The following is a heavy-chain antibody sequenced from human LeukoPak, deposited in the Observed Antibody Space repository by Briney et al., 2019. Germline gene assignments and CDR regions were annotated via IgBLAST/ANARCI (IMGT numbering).Heavy chain of an antibody. CDR1: GFTFSGHE. CDR3: AKAGYTSSWPLDY. J-gene: IGHJ4*02. D-gene: IGHD6-13*01. Sequence: GGSLRLSCAASGFTFSGHEMNWVRQAPGKGLEWVSYISNSGNTIYYADSVKGRFTISRDNSKSTLYLQMSSLRAEDTALYYCAKAGYTSSWPLDYWGQGTLVTVSS. V-gene: IGHV3-48*03. CDR2: ISNSGNTI.